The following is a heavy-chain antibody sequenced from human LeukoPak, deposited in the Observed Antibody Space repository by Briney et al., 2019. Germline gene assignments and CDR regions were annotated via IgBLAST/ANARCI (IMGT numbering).Heavy chain of an antibody. D-gene: IGHD6-19*01. J-gene: IGHJ4*02. CDR3: AKDRVGVAKVFDY. CDR1: GFTFRSYA. Sequence: QPGGSLKLSCATPGFTFRSYAMSRVRQAPGKGLEWVSAISGSGGSTYYADSVKGRFTISRDNSKNTLYLQMNSARAWDTAVYCCAKDRVGVAKVFDYWGQGTLVTVSS. CDR2: ISGSGGST. V-gene: IGHV3-23*01.